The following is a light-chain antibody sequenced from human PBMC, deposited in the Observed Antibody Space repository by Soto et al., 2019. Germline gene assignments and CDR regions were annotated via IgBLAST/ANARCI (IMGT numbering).Light chain of an antibody. CDR1: SSDVGGYKY. V-gene: IGLV2-8*01. J-gene: IGLJ2*01. Sequence: QSALTQPPSASGSPGQSVTISCTGTSSDVGGYKYVSWYQQHPGKAPKLIIYEVSRRPSGVPDRFSGSKSGNTASLTVSGLQAEDEDDYYCSSNAGNNTGLFGGGTKLTVL. CDR2: EVS. CDR3: SSNAGNNTGL.